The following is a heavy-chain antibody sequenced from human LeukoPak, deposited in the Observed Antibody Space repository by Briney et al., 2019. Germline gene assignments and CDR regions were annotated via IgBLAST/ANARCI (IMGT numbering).Heavy chain of an antibody. V-gene: IGHV3-30*02. CDR2: IRSDGSNK. J-gene: IGHJ4*02. CDR1: GFTVSSNY. CDR3: AKDYEWSFDY. Sequence: PGGSLRLSCAASGFTVSSNYMSWVRQAPGKGLEWVAFIRSDGSNKYHPESVKGRFTISRDSSKNTLYLQMNSLRAEDTAVYHCAKDYEWSFDYWGQGTLVTVSS. D-gene: IGHD2-8*01.